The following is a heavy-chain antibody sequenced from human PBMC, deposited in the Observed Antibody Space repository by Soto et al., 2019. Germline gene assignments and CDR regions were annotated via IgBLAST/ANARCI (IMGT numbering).Heavy chain of an antibody. Sequence: GGSLRLSCAASGFTFSSYAMYWVRQAPGKGLEWVALIWYDGSNKYYADSVKGRFTISRDNSKNTLYLQMNSLRAEDTALYYCARVNSVTTSPTSYYYMDVWGKGPRSPSP. CDR2: IWYDGSNK. CDR1: GFTFSSYA. D-gene: IGHD4-17*01. V-gene: IGHV3-33*07. J-gene: IGHJ6*03. CDR3: ARVNSVTTSPTSYYYMDV.